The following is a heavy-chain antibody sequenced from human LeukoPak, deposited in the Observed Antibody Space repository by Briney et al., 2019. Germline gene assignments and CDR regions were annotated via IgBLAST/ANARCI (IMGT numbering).Heavy chain of an antibody. J-gene: IGHJ5*02. Sequence: ASVKVSCKASGYTFTKYYMFWVRQAPGQGREWMGRINPSSGGTDYAQKFQGRVTITRDTSIRTEYMEMSRLRYGDTAMYYCARGYCSGGSCYSVENWFDPWGQGTLVTVSS. V-gene: IGHV1-2*06. D-gene: IGHD2-15*01. CDR1: GYTFTKYY. CDR3: ARGYCSGGSCYSVENWFDP. CDR2: INPSSGGT.